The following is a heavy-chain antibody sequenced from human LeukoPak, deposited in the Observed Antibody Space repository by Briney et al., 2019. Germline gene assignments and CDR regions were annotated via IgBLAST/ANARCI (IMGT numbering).Heavy chain of an antibody. D-gene: IGHD4-23*01. CDR3: ARDNSVEDTAWWFDP. Sequence: ASVKVSCKPSGYTFTRYYMHWVRQAPGQGREWMGIINPSGGSTSYAQKFQGRVTMTRDMSTSPDYMELSSLRSEDTAVYYCARDNSVEDTAWWFDPWGQGTLVTVSS. CDR1: GYTFTRYY. CDR2: INPSGGST. V-gene: IGHV1-46*01. J-gene: IGHJ5*02.